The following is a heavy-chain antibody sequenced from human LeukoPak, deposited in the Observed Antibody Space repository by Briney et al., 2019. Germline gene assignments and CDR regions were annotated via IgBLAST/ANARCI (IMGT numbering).Heavy chain of an antibody. D-gene: IGHD6-13*01. CDR3: AKLTGYSSSWNDY. Sequence: GGSLRLSWAALGFTFSSYALSWFPQAPAKGLDWVPVISESGGSTYYADSVKGRFTISRDNSKNTLYLQMNSLRAEDTAVYYCAKLTGYSSSWNDYWGQGTLVTVSS. CDR2: ISESGGST. J-gene: IGHJ4*02. CDR1: GFTFSSYA. V-gene: IGHV3-23*01.